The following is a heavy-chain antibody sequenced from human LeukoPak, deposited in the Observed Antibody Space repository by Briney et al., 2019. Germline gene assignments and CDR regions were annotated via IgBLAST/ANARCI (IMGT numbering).Heavy chain of an antibody. CDR1: GFTFNNYA. J-gene: IGHJ3*02. Sequence: GGSLRLSCAASGFTFNNYAMSWVRQAPGKGLEWVSVISGSGGSTYYADSVKGRFTISRDNSKNTLYLQMNSLRAEDTAVYYCAKGHGGSYYAFDIWGQGTMVTVSS. CDR2: ISGSGGST. D-gene: IGHD1-26*01. CDR3: AKGHGGSYYAFDI. V-gene: IGHV3-23*01.